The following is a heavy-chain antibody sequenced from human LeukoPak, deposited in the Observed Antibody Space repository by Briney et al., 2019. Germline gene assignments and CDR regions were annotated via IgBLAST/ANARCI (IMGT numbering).Heavy chain of an antibody. V-gene: IGHV4-39*07. J-gene: IGHJ5*02. CDR2: IYYSGST. Sequence: SETLSPTCTVSGGSISSSSYYWGWIRQPPGKGLEWIGSIYYSGSTYYNPSLKSRVTISVDTSKNQFSLKLSSVTAADTAAYYCARNGRWAAAASFDPWGQGTLVTVSS. CDR1: GGSISSSSYY. CDR3: ARNGRWAAAASFDP. D-gene: IGHD6-13*01.